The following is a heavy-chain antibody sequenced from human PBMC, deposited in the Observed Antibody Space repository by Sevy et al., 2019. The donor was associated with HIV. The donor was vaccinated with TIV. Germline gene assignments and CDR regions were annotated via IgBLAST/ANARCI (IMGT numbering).Heavy chain of an antibody. V-gene: IGHV1-18*01. D-gene: IGHD2-15*01. J-gene: IGHJ4*02. CDR2: ISPHNGDT. CDR1: GYIFTTYR. CDR3: ARAYCSGGRCYSLAY. Sequence: ASVKVSCEASGYIFTTYRISWVRQAPGQGLEWLGWISPHNGDTNYVQKFQGRVTMITDTSTSTAFMELRSLRADDTAVYYCARAYCSGGRCYSLAYWDQRTLVTVSS.